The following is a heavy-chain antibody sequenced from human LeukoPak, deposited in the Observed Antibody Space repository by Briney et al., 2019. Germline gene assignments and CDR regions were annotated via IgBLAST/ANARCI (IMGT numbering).Heavy chain of an antibody. Sequence: SETLSLTCTVSGASISSYYWSWIRQPPGKGLEWITYIHYSGRTHYNPSLKSRVTISVDTSKNQFSLKLSSVTAADTAVYYCASQTALPYFDLLLGDGPGYFDYWGQGTLVTVSS. CDR1: GASISSYY. V-gene: IGHV4-59*08. CDR3: ASQTALPYFDLLLGDGPGYFDY. CDR2: IHYSGRT. D-gene: IGHD3-9*01. J-gene: IGHJ4*02.